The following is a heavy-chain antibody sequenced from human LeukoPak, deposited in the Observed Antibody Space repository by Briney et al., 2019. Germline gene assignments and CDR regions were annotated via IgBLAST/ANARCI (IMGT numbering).Heavy chain of an antibody. V-gene: IGHV3-23*01. CDR2: ILASGSTT. CDR3: AKTYYYGSGSHHDAFDI. J-gene: IGHJ3*02. D-gene: IGHD3-10*01. Sequence: GGSLRLSCAASGFTFGTYAMNWVRQAPGKGLEWVSGILASGSTTYYADSVKGRFTISRDNSKNTLYLQMNSLRAEDTAVYYCAKTYYYGSGSHHDAFDIWGQGTMVTVSS. CDR1: GFTFGTYA.